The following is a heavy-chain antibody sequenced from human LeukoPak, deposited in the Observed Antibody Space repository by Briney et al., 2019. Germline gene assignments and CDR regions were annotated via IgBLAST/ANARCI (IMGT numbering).Heavy chain of an antibody. Sequence: SETLSLTCTVSGYSIGSGYYWGWIRQPPGKGLEWIGSIYHSGLTYYNPSLKSRVTISVDTSENHFSLNLSSVTAADTAVYYCARDASRTYFDLWGRGTLVTVSS. V-gene: IGHV4-38-2*02. D-gene: IGHD1-1*01. CDR3: ARDASRTYFDL. J-gene: IGHJ2*01. CDR2: IYHSGLT. CDR1: GYSIGSGYY.